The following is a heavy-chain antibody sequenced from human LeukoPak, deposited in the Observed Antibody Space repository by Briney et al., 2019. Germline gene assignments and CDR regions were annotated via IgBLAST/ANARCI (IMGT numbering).Heavy chain of an antibody. CDR3: AKDEVGARPQNWFDP. V-gene: IGHV3-74*01. CDR2: INSDGSST. CDR1: GFTFSIFW. D-gene: IGHD2-2*01. J-gene: IGHJ5*02. Sequence: GGSLRPSCAASGFTFSIFWMHWVRRAPGKGPVWVSRINSDGSSTDYADSVKGRFTISRDNAKNSLYLLMNSLRAEDTAVYYCAKDEVGARPQNWFDPWGQGTLVTVSS.